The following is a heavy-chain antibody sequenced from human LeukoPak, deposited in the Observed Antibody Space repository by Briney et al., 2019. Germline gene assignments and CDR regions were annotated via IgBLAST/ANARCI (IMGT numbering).Heavy chain of an antibody. Sequence: PGGSLRLSCAASGFTFTYAWMSWVRQAPGKGLEWVSGISGSGAGTYYADSVKGRFTISRDNSKNTLYLQMNSLRADDTAVYYCAKMVREFYTISYYFDYWGQGTLVTVSS. CDR2: ISGSGAGT. V-gene: IGHV3-23*01. CDR3: AKMVREFYTISYYFDY. D-gene: IGHD2-8*01. CDR1: GFTFTYAW. J-gene: IGHJ4*02.